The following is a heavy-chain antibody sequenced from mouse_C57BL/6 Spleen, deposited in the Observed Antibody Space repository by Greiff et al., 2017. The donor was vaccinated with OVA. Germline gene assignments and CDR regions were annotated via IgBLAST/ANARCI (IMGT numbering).Heavy chain of an antibody. CDR2: IRNKANNHAT. D-gene: IGHD1-1*01. CDR3: TRPSYYYGSSYWYFDV. Sequence: EVQLVESGGGLVQPGGSMKLSCAASGFTFSDAWMDWVRQSPEKGLEWVAEIRNKANNHATYYAESVKGRFTISRDDSKSSVYLQMNSLRAEDTGIYYCTRPSYYYGSSYWYFDVWGTGTTVTVSS. J-gene: IGHJ1*03. V-gene: IGHV6-6*01. CDR1: GFTFSDAW.